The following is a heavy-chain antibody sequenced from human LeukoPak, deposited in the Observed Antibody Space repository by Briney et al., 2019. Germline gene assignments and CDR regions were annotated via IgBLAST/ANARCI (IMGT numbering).Heavy chain of an antibody. CDR1: DDSFSSHY. J-gene: IGHJ4*02. V-gene: IGHV4-59*11. D-gene: IGHD3-22*01. CDR2: ISYIGST. CDR3: ARVLNDSSGYYMVY. Sequence: SETLSLTCAVSDDSFSSHYWTWIRQPPGKGLEWIGYISYIGSTNYNPSLKSRVTISVDTSKNQFSLKLSSVPAADTAVYYCARVLNDSSGYYMVYWGQGTLVTVSS.